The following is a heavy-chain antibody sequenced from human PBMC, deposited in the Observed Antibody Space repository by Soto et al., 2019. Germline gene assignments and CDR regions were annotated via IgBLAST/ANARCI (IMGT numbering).Heavy chain of an antibody. D-gene: IGHD2-2*01. CDR1: GYTFSDYG. J-gene: IGHJ5*02. CDR2: ISLYSDGT. CDR3: ARVVPGAEAWFGP. V-gene: IGHV1-18*01. Sequence: XSVKVCCETAGYTFSDYGITWVRQAPGQPLEWLGWISLYSDGTNYAQKFQGRVSMTTDTSTTTAYMELRSLRSDDTAVYYCARVVPGAEAWFGPWGQGTLVTVSP.